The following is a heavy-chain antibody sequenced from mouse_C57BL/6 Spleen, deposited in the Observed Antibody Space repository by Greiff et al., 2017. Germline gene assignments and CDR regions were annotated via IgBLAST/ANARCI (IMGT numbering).Heavy chain of an antibody. Sequence: VHVKQSGPELVKPGASVKISCKASGYSFTGYYMNWVKQSPEKSLEWIGEINPSTGGTTYNQKFKAKATLTVDKSSSTAYMQLKSLTSEDSAVYYCATGAVYGNSDYIDYWGQGTTLTVSS. D-gene: IGHD2-1*01. V-gene: IGHV1-42*01. J-gene: IGHJ2*01. CDR1: GYSFTGYY. CDR3: ATGAVYGNSDYIDY. CDR2: INPSTGGT.